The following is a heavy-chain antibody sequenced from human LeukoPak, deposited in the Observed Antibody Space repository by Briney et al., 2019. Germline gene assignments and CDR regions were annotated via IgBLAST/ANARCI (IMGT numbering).Heavy chain of an antibody. CDR3: AKDALIAARTFDY. V-gene: IGHV3-9*01. Sequence: GRSLRLSCAASGFTFDDYAMHWVRQAPGKGLEWVSGISWSSGSIGYADSVKGRFTISRDNAKNSLYLQMNSLRAEDTALYYCAKDALIAARTFDYWGQGTLVTVSS. J-gene: IGHJ4*02. CDR2: ISWSSGSI. D-gene: IGHD6-6*01. CDR1: GFTFDDYA.